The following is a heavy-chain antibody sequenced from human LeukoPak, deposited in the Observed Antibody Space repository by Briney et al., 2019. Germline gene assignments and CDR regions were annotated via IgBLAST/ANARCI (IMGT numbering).Heavy chain of an antibody. CDR2: IIPILGIA. J-gene: IGHJ6*02. D-gene: IGHD2-2*01. V-gene: IGHV1-69*04. Sequence: SVKVSSKASGGTFSSYAISWVRQAPGQGHEWMGRIIPILGIANYAQKFQGRVTITADKSTSTAYMELSSLRSEDTAVYYCARDGDGYCSSTSCLRGMDVWGQGTTVTVSS. CDR3: ARDGDGYCSSTSCLRGMDV. CDR1: GGTFSSYA.